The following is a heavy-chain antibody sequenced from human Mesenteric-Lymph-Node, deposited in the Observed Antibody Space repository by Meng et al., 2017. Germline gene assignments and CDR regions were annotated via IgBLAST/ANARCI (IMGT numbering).Heavy chain of an antibody. CDR2: INPSGGST. D-gene: IGHD1-26*01. CDR1: GYTFTSYY. CDR3: ARDQPTHRVVGATTADLVPFDI. Sequence: ASVKVSCKASGYTFTSYYMHWVRQAPGQGLEWMGIINPSGGSTSYAQKFQGRVTMTRDASTSTVYMELSSLRSEDTAVYYCARDQPTHRVVGATTADLVPFDIWGQGTLVTVSS. V-gene: IGHV1-46*01. J-gene: IGHJ3*02.